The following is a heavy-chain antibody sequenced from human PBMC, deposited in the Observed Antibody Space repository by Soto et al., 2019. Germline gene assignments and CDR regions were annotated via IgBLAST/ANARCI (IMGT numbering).Heavy chain of an antibody. J-gene: IGHJ6*02. CDR2: IYYSGST. Sequence: SETLSLTCTVSGGSISSSSYYWGWIRQPPGKGLEWIGSIYYSGSTYYNPSLKSRVTISVDTSKNQFSLKLSSVTAADTAVYYCARGGQQQHGMDVWGQGTTVTVSS. D-gene: IGHD6-13*01. V-gene: IGHV4-39*01. CDR1: GGSISSSSYY. CDR3: ARGGQQQHGMDV.